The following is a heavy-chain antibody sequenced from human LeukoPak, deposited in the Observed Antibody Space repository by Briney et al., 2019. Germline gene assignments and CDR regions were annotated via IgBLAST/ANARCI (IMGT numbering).Heavy chain of an antibody. Sequence: GGSLRLSCAASGFTFSSYSMNWVRQAPGKGLEWVSVIYSGGSTYYADSVKGRFTISRDNSKNTLYLQMNSLRAEDTAVYYCARDRGSGWPTFDYWGQGTLVTVSS. CDR1: GFTFSSYS. V-gene: IGHV3-66*01. J-gene: IGHJ4*02. CDR3: ARDRGSGWPTFDY. D-gene: IGHD6-19*01. CDR2: IYSGGST.